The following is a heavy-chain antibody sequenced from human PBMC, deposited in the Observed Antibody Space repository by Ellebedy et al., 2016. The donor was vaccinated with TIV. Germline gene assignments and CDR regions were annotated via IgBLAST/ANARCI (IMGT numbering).Heavy chain of an antibody. D-gene: IGHD1-7*01. CDR3: ARERNYYFDL. J-gene: IGHJ2*01. CDR1: GSTFSDHY. Sequence: PGGSLSLSCAVSGSTFSDHYMNWVRQAPRKGLEWVGFIRSKAYGGTTEYAASVRGRFTISRDASKNSLYLQMNSLKTEETAVYYCARERNYYFDLWGRGTLVTVSS. CDR2: IRSKAYGGTT. V-gene: IGHV3-72*01.